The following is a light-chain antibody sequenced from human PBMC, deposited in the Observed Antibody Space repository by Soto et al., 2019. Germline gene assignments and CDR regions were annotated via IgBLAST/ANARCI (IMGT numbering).Light chain of an antibody. Sequence: DIQMTQSPSTLSASVGYRFTITCRASQNINNWLAWYQQKPGKAPKLLIYKASTLESGVPSRFSGSGSGTEFTLTIRSLQPDDFATYYCQQYNSVSLLTFGGGITGDIK. CDR1: QNINNW. V-gene: IGKV1-5*03. CDR3: QQYNSVSLLT. CDR2: KAS. J-gene: IGKJ4*01.